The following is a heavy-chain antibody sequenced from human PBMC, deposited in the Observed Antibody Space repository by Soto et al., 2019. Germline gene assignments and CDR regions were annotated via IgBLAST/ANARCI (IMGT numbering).Heavy chain of an antibody. D-gene: IGHD3-16*01. J-gene: IGHJ4*02. CDR3: ARGVRYDYIWGSYYFDY. V-gene: IGHV4-31*03. Sequence: QVQLQESGPGLVKPSQTLSLTCTVSGGSISSGGYYWSWISQHPGKGLEWIGYIYYSGSTYYNPSLKSRVTISVDTSKNQFSLKLSSVTAADTAVYYCARGVRYDYIWGSYYFDYWGQGTLVTVSS. CDR2: IYYSGST. CDR1: GGSISSGGYY.